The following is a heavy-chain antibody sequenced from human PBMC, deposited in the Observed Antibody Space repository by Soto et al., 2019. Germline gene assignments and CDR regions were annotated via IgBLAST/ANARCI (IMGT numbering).Heavy chain of an antibody. CDR1: GGSISSDGYY. V-gene: IGHV4-31*03. CDR3: ARGVSSYYDILTGRNWFDP. CDR2: IFYSGST. J-gene: IGHJ5*02. Sequence: SETLSLTCTVSGGSISSDGYYWSWIRQHPGKGLEWIGYIFYSGSTYYNPSLKSRVTISVDTSKNQFSLKLSSVTAADTAVYYCARGVSSYYDILTGRNWFDPWGQGTLVTVSS. D-gene: IGHD3-9*01.